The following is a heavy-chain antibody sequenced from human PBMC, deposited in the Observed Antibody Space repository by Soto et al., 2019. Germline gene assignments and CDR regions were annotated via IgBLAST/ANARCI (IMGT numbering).Heavy chain of an antibody. CDR2: IIPYYNTL. D-gene: IGHD6-13*01. J-gene: IGHJ4*02. V-gene: IGHV1-69*01. CDR1: EGTFNSYA. Sequence: QAQVVQSGAEVRKPGSSVKLSCKASEGTFNSYAIAWVRQAPGQGLEWMGGIIPYYNTLNYAQKFQDRVTITADDSTDTVYMELSSLRSDDTAVYFCASGASRWYPYFFDSWAQGTLVTVSS. CDR3: ASGASRWYPYFFDS.